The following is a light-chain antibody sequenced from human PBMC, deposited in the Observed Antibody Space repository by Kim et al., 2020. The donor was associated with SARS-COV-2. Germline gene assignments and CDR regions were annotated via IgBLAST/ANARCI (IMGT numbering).Light chain of an antibody. CDR1: SGHSSYA. V-gene: IGLV4-69*01. J-gene: IGLJ1*01. Sequence: TCTLSSGHSSYAIAWHQQQPEKGPRYLMKLNSDGSHSKGDGIPDRFSGSSSGAERYLTISSLQSEDEADYYCQTWGTGLGVFGTGTKVTVL. CDR2: LNSDGSH. CDR3: QTWGTGLGV.